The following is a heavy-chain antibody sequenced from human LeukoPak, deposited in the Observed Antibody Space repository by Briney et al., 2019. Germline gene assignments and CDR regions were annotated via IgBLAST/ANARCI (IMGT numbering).Heavy chain of an antibody. D-gene: IGHD3-22*01. CDR3: TRVSYDSSGYYYGYWFDP. V-gene: IGHV3-49*04. CDR2: IRSKAYGGTT. Sequence: PGRSLRLSCTASGFTFGDYAMSWVRQAPGKGLEWVGFIRSKAYGGTTEYAASVKGRFTISRDDSKSIAYLQMNSLKTEDTAVYYCTRVSYDSSGYYYGYWFDPWGQGTLVTASS. CDR1: GFTFGDYA. J-gene: IGHJ5*02.